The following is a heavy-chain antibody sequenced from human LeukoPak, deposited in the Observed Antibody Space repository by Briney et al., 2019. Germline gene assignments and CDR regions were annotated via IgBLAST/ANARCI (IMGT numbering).Heavy chain of an antibody. J-gene: IGHJ4*02. D-gene: IGHD1-26*01. CDR3: ARAWSELNYFDY. V-gene: IGHV1-69*13. CDR2: IIPIFGTA. Sequence: SVKVSCKASGGTFSSYAISWVRQAPGQGLEWMGGIIPIFGTANYAQKFQGRVTITADESTSTAYMELSSLRSEDTAVYYCARAWSELNYFDYWGQGTLVTVSS. CDR1: GGTFSSYA.